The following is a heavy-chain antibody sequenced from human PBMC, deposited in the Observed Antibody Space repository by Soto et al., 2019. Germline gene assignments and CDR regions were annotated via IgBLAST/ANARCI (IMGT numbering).Heavy chain of an antibody. V-gene: IGHV1-69*02. CDR3: AGEIGFGELIVDY. CDR1: GGTFSSYT. Sequence: QVQLVQSGAEVKKPGSSVKVSCKASGGTFSSYTISWVRQAPGQGLEWMGRIIPILGIANYAQKFQGRVTITADKSTSTAYMELSSLRSEDTAVYYCAGEIGFGELIVDYWGQGTLVTVSS. D-gene: IGHD3-10*01. CDR2: IIPILGIA. J-gene: IGHJ4*02.